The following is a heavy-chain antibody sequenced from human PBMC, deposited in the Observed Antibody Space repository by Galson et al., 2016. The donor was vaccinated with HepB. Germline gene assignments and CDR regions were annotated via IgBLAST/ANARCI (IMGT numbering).Heavy chain of an antibody. J-gene: IGHJ4*02. CDR1: GFSFSSYG. CDR2: ISRSGTNM. CDR3: ARVYDTTGFQYPPYYFDY. D-gene: IGHD3-22*01. V-gene: IGHV3-21*01. Sequence: SLRLSCAASGFSFSSYGMNWVRQAPGKGLQWVSSISRSGTNMYYADSVKGRFTISRDNAKNSLYLQMNSLRAEDTAVYYCARVYDTTGFQYPPYYFDYWGPGTLVTVSS.